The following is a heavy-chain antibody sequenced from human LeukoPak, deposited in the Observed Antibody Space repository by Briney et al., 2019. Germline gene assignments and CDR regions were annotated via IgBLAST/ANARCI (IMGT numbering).Heavy chain of an antibody. J-gene: IGHJ5*02. Sequence: KSGGSLRLSCAASGFTFCSYSMNWVRQAPGKGLEWVSSINSSSSYIYYADSVKGRFTISRDNAKNSLYLQMNSLRAEDTAVYYCARGEFIYGDYVSWFDPWGQGTLVTVSS. CDR3: ARGEFIYGDYVSWFDP. CDR2: INSSSSYI. CDR1: GFTFCSYS. D-gene: IGHD4-17*01. V-gene: IGHV3-21*01.